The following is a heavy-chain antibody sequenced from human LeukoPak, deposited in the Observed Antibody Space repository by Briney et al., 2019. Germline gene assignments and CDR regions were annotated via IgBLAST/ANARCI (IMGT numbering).Heavy chain of an antibody. CDR2: INHSGST. Sequence: SETLSLTCAVYGGSYSGYYWSWIRQPPGKGLEWIGEINHSGSTNYNPSLKSRVTISVDTSKNQFSLKLSSVTAADTAVYYCARRDYDILTGYSRGVKYNWFDPWGQGTLVTVSS. V-gene: IGHV4-34*01. CDR1: GGSYSGYY. CDR3: ARRDYDILTGYSRGVKYNWFDP. J-gene: IGHJ5*02. D-gene: IGHD3-9*01.